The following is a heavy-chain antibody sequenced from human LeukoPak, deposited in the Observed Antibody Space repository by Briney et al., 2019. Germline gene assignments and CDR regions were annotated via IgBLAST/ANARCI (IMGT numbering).Heavy chain of an antibody. Sequence: SETLSLTCTVSGGSISIYYWSWIRQPPGKGLEWIGYIYYSGSTNYDPSLKSRVTISVDTSKNQSSLKLSSVTAADTAVYYCARDSRDFWSGYYRFDPWGQGTLVTVSS. CDR1: GGSISIYY. CDR2: IYYSGST. D-gene: IGHD3-3*01. CDR3: ARDSRDFWSGYYRFDP. V-gene: IGHV4-59*01. J-gene: IGHJ5*02.